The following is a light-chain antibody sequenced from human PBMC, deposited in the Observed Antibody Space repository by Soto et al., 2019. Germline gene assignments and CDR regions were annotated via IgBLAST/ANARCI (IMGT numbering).Light chain of an antibody. CDR1: QSVSNY. CDR3: QQYNSYSEWT. CDR2: DAS. V-gene: IGKV1-5*01. Sequence: DIQMTQSPSSLSASVGDRVTITCRASQSVSNYLNWYRQLPGKAPKLLIYDASSLESGVPSRFSGSGSGTEFTLTISSLQPDDFANYYCQQYNSYSEWTLGQGTKVDIK. J-gene: IGKJ1*01.